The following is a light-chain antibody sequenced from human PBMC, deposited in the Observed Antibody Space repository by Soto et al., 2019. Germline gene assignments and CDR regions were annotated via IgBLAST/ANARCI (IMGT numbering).Light chain of an antibody. CDR1: SSDVGGYNY. J-gene: IGLJ2*01. Sequence: QSVLTQPASVSGSPGQSITISCTGTSSDVGGYNYVSWYQQHPGKAPKLMIYEVSNRPSGVSNRFSGYKSGNTASLTISGLQAEDEADYYCSSYTSSRTHVVFGGGTKLTVL. CDR2: EVS. V-gene: IGLV2-14*01. CDR3: SSYTSSRTHVV.